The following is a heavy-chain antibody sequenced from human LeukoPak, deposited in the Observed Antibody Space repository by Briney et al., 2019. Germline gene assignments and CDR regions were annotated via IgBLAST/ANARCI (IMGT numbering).Heavy chain of an antibody. CDR3: ARGREQWPED. CDR2: IIPIFGTA. Sequence: SVKVSCKASGGTFSSYAISWVRQAPGQGLEWMGGIIPIFGTANYAQRFQGRVTITTDESTSTAYMELRSLRSEDTAVYYGARGREQWPEDWGQGTLVTVSS. J-gene: IGHJ4*02. V-gene: IGHV1-69*05. CDR1: GGTFSSYA. D-gene: IGHD6-19*01.